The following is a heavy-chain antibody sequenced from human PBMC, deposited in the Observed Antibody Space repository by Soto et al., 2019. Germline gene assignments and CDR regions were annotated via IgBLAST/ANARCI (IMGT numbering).Heavy chain of an antibody. CDR1: GYTFRSYG. CDR3: ARDRWDQGSPYMDV. CDR2: ISAYNGNT. J-gene: IGHJ6*03. V-gene: IGHV1-18*04. Sequence: ASVKVSCKASGYTFRSYGISWVRQAPGQGLEWMGWISAYNGNTNDAQRFQGRVTMTTDTSTSTAYMELRSQKSDDTAVYYCARDRWDQGSPYMDVGGTGTRVTVPS. D-gene: IGHD1-26*01.